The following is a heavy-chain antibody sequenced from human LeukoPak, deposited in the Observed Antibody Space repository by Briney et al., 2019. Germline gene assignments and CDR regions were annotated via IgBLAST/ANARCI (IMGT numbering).Heavy chain of an antibody. CDR1: GFSFSSYS. D-gene: IGHD4-17*01. J-gene: IGHJ4*02. CDR2: IHHSGST. V-gene: IGHV4-4*02. Sequence: GSLRLSCAASGFSFSSYSMNWVRQAPGKGLEWIGEIHHSGSTNYNPSLKSRVTLSVDKSKNQLSLRLTSVTAADTAVYYCTRGGDYRFDYWGQGTLVTVSS. CDR3: TRGGDYRFDY.